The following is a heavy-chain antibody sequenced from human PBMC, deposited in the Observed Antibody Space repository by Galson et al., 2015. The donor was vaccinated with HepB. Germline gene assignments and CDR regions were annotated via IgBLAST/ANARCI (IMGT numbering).Heavy chain of an antibody. D-gene: IGHD3-16*01. Sequence: SLRLSCAASGFTFSSYAMSWVRQAPGKGLEWVSTLSGSGGSTYYADSVKGRFTISRDNSKNTLYLQMNSLRAEDTAVYYCAKSPEGGGPQYFQYWGQGTLVTVSS. CDR2: LSGSGGST. CDR1: GFTFSSYA. J-gene: IGHJ1*01. CDR3: AKSPEGGGPQYFQY. V-gene: IGHV3-23*01.